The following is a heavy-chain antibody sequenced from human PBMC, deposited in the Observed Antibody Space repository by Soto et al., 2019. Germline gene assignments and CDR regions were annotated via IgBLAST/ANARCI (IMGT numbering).Heavy chain of an antibody. V-gene: IGHV4-59*08. D-gene: IGHD6-13*01. Sequence: SETLSLTCTVSGGSISSYYWSWIRQPPGKGLEWIGYIYYSGSTNYNPSLKSRVTISVDTSKNQFSLKLSSVTAADTAVYYCARHEYSSSWYAWNAFDIWGQGTMVTVS. CDR3: ARHEYSSSWYAWNAFDI. CDR2: IYYSGST. CDR1: GGSISSYY. J-gene: IGHJ3*02.